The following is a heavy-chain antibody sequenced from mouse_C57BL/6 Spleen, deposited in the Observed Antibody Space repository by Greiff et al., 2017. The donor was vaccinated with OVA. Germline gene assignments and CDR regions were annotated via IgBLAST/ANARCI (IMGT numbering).Heavy chain of an antibody. V-gene: IGHV1-22*01. CDR2: INPNNGGT. CDR1: GYTFTDYN. CDR3: ARRGDSLYAMDY. J-gene: IGHJ4*01. D-gene: IGHD6-1*01. Sequence: VHVKQSGPELVKPGASVKMSCKASGYTFTDYNMHWVKQSHGKSLEWIGYINPNNGGTSYNQKFKGKATLTVNKSSSTAYMELRSLTSEDSAVYYCARRGDSLYAMDYWGQGTSVTVSS.